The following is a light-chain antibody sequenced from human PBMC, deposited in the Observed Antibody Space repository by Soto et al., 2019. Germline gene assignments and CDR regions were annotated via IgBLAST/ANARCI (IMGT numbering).Light chain of an antibody. J-gene: IGLJ3*02. V-gene: IGLV2-8*01. CDR2: EVS. Sequence: QSVLTQPPSASGSPGQSVTIYCTGTSSDVGAYKYVSWYQQYPGKAPKLMIYEVSKRPSGVPDRFSGSKSGNTASLTVSGLQAEDEADYSCTSYVGSNIWVFGGGTKLTVL. CDR3: TSYVGSNIWV. CDR1: SSDVGAYKY.